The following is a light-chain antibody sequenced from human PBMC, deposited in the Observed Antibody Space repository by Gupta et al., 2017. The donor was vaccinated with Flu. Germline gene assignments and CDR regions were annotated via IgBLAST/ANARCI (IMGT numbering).Light chain of an antibody. J-gene: IGLJ2*01. Sequence: SVTISCTGATSDVGGYNYVSWYQEHPGKAPKLLIYDVYKRPSGVPDRFSGSKSGNTASLTISGLQAEDEADYYCCSYAGDYTLLFGGGTKLTVL. V-gene: IGLV2-11*01. CDR3: CSYAGDYTLL. CDR1: TSDVGGYNY. CDR2: DVY.